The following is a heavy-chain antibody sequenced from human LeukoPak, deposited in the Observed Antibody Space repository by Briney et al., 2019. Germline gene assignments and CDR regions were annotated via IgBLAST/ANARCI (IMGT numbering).Heavy chain of an antibody. CDR1: GGSISSYY. D-gene: IGHD3-3*01. CDR2: IYYSGST. CDR3: ARGAPLRFFDY. Sequence: SETLSLTCTVSGGSISSYYWSWIRQPPGKGLEWIGYIYYSGSTNYNPSLKSRVTTSVDTSKNQFSLKLSSVTAADTAVYYCARGAPLRFFDYWGQGTLVTVSS. V-gene: IGHV4-59*08. J-gene: IGHJ4*02.